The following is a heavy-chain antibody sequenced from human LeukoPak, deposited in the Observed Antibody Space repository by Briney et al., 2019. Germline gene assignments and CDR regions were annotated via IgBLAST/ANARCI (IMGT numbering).Heavy chain of an antibody. J-gene: IGHJ6*02. CDR1: GGSISSSSYY. CDR3: ARHLPVEGYGDYYYGMDV. V-gene: IGHV4-39*01. D-gene: IGHD4-17*01. CDR2: IYYSGST. Sequence: SETLSLTCTVSGGSISSSSYYWGWIRQPPGKGLKWIGSIYYSGSTYYNPSLKSRVTISVDTSKNQFSLKLSSVTAADTAVYYCARHLPVEGYGDYYYGMDVWGQGTTVTVSS.